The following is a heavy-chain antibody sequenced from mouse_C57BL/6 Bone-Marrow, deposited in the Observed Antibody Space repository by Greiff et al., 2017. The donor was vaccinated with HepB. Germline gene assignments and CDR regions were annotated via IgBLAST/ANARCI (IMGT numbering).Heavy chain of an antibody. J-gene: IGHJ4*01. CDR2: IRNKANGYTT. CDR3: VKASSYYYGRDAMDY. V-gene: IGHV7-4*01. CDR1: GFTFTDYY. Sequence: EVQGVESGGGLVQPGASLRLSCAASGFTFTDYYMSWVRQPPGKAPEWLALIRNKANGYTTEYTASVKGRFTISRDNSQNILYLQMNTLRAEDSATYYCVKASSYYYGRDAMDYWGQGTSVTVSS. D-gene: IGHD1-1*01.